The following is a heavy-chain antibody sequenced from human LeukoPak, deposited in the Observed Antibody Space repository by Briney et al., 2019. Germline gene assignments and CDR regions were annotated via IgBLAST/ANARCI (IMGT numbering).Heavy chain of an antibody. V-gene: IGHV3-7*01. Sequence: PGGSLRLSCAASGFIFSNYYVSWVRQAPGKGLEWGARIKQDGSEESYVDSAKGRFTISRDDAQNSVYLQMTSLRAEDTAVYYCATYSPTPRRRLDYWGQGTLVAVSS. CDR2: IKQDGSEE. CDR1: GFIFSNYY. J-gene: IGHJ4*02. CDR3: ATYSPTPRRRLDY. D-gene: IGHD2-21*01.